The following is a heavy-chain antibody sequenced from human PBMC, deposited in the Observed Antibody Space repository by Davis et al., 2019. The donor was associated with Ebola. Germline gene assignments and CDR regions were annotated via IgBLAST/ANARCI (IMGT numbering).Heavy chain of an antibody. V-gene: IGHV3-30*04. D-gene: IGHD2-2*01. CDR2: ISYDGSNK. CDR1: GFTFSSYA. CDR3: ARGGLLVPAGWFDP. J-gene: IGHJ5*02. Sequence: GESLKISCAASGFTFSSYAMHWVRQAPGKGLEWVAVISYDGSNKYYADSVKGRFTISRDNSKNTLYLQMNSLRAEDTAVYYCARGGLLVPAGWFDPWCQGTLVTVSS.